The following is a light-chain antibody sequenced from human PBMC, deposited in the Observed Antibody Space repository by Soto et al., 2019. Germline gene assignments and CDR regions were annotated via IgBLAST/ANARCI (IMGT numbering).Light chain of an antibody. CDR1: SSDVGGYNY. Sequence: QSVLTQPASVSGSPGHSITISCTGTSSDVGGYNYVSWYQQHPGKAPKLMIYDVSNRPSGVSNRFSGSKSGNTASLTISGLQAEDEADYYCSSYTSSSNFCVFGTGNKVTVL. J-gene: IGLJ1*01. CDR3: SSYTSSSNFCV. V-gene: IGLV2-14*01. CDR2: DVS.